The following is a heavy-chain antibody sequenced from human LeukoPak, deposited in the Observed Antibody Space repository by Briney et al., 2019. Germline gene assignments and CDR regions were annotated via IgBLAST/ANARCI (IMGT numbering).Heavy chain of an antibody. CDR1: GFTFSSYS. J-gene: IGHJ4*02. V-gene: IGHV3-23*01. D-gene: IGHD6-13*01. CDR3: AKEGGYSSSWYHFDY. CDR2: ISGSGGST. Sequence: GGSLRLSCAASGFTFSSYSMTWVRQAPGKGLEWVSAISGSGGSTYYADSVKGRFTISRDNSKNTLYLQMNSVRAEDTAVYYCAKEGGYSSSWYHFDYWGQGTLVTVCS.